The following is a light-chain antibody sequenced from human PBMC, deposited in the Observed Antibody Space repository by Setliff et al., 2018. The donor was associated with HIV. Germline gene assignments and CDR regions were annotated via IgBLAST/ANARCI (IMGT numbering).Light chain of an antibody. CDR2: DVT. Sequence: QSALSQPRSVSGSPGQSITISCTGITSDFPNYDYVSWYQQYPGKAPKLVIYDVTIRPSGVSNRFSGSKSGNTASLTISGLQAEDEGDYYCYSYTAGTSYVFGGGTKVT. V-gene: IGLV2-14*03. J-gene: IGLJ1*01. CDR3: YSYTAGTSYV. CDR1: TSDFPNYDY.